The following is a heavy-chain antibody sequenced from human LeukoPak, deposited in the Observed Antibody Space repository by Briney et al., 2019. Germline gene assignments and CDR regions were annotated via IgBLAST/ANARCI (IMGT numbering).Heavy chain of an antibody. V-gene: IGHV3-23*01. Sequence: GGSLRLSCAGSGFYSNDYARYAMSWVRQAPGKGLEWVSAISGTADTTKYADSVKGRFTISRDNSKNTLYLQMNSLRAEDTAVYYCAKGWDNFYFYYYMDVWGEGTMVTVSS. D-gene: IGHD1-26*01. CDR3: AKGWDNFYFYYYMDV. J-gene: IGHJ6*03. CDR1: GFYSNDYARYA. CDR2: ISGTADTT.